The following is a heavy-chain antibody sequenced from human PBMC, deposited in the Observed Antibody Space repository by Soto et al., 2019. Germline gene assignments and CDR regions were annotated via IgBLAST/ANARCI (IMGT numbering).Heavy chain of an antibody. CDR1: GFTFSSYA. Sequence: GGSLRLSCAASGFTFSSYAMSWVRQAPGKGLEWVSAISGSGGSTYYADSVKGRFTISRDNSKNTLYLQMNSPRAEDTAVYYCAKLDDSSGYHPWYFDYWGQGTLVTVSS. CDR3: AKLDDSSGYHPWYFDY. D-gene: IGHD3-22*01. CDR2: ISGSGGST. V-gene: IGHV3-23*01. J-gene: IGHJ4*02.